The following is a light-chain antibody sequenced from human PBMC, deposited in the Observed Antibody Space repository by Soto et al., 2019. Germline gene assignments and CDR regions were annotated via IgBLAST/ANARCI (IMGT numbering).Light chain of an antibody. CDR1: QTIISAY. V-gene: IGKV3-20*01. CDR2: GAS. Sequence: EIVLTQSPGCLALSPLKGATLACVSIQTIISAYLAWYQQRPGQAPRLLIYGASTRATGIPDRFSGRGSGTDFALTISRLEPEDFAVYYCQHYGSSLPITFGPGTKVDIK. J-gene: IGKJ3*01. CDR3: QHYGSSLPIT.